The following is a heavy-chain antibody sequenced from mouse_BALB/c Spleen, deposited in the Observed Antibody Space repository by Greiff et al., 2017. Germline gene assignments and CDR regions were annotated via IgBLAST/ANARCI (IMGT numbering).Heavy chain of an antibody. CDR1: GYTFTDYE. Sequence: QVQLQQSGAELVRPGASVTLSCKASGYTFTDYEMHWVKQTPVHGLEWIGAIDPETGGTAYNQKFKGKATLTADKSSSTAYMELRSLTSEDSAVYYCTRGGENYAMDYWGQGTSVTVSS. V-gene: IGHV1-15*01. CDR3: TRGGENYAMDY. J-gene: IGHJ4*01. CDR2: IDPETGGT.